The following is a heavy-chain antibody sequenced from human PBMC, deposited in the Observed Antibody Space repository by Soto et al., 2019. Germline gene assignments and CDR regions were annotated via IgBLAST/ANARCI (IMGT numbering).Heavy chain of an antibody. CDR3: AREVSGIQSFDY. CDR1: GGSIRSGYW. D-gene: IGHD1-20*01. V-gene: IGHV4-4*02. Sequence: SETLSLTCAVSGGSIRSGYWWNWVRQPPGKGLEWIGEISHTGSTNYNPSLKSRVTISVDKSKNHFSLNLSSVTAADTAVYYCAREVSGIQSFDYWGQGTLVTVSS. J-gene: IGHJ4*02. CDR2: ISHTGST.